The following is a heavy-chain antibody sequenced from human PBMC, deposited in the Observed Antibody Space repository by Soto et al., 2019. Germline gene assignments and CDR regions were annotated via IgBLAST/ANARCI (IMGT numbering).Heavy chain of an antibody. Sequence: EVQLVESGGGLVQPGGSLRLSCAASGFTFSSYWMSWVRQAPGTGLEWVANIKQDGSEKHYVDSVKGRYTVSRDNAENSLYLQRNSLRGEVTAVYYCARSGDTAVARAFDIWGQGTLATVSS. CDR3: ARSGDTAVARAFDI. D-gene: IGHD5-18*01. CDR2: IKQDGSEK. J-gene: IGHJ3*02. V-gene: IGHV3-7*05. CDR1: GFTFSSYW.